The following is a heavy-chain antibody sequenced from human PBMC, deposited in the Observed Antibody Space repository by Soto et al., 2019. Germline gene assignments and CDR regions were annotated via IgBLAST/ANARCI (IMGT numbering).Heavy chain of an antibody. CDR1: GYTFTSYG. D-gene: IGHD3-3*01. CDR2: ISAYNGNT. Sequence: ASVKVSWKASGYTFTSYGISWVRQAPGQGLEWMGWISAYNGNTNYAQKLQGRVTMTTDTSTSIAYMELRSLRSDDTAVYYCASGYNTIFGVVIDAFDIWGQGTMVTVSS. J-gene: IGHJ3*02. V-gene: IGHV1-18*01. CDR3: ASGYNTIFGVVIDAFDI.